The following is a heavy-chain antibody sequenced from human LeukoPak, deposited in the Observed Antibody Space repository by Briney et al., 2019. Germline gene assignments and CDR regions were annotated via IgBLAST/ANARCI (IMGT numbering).Heavy chain of an antibody. CDR2: ISGSSGST. D-gene: IGHD6-25*01. V-gene: IGHV3-23*01. J-gene: IGHJ4*02. CDR1: GFTFSSYA. Sequence: PGGSLRLSCAASGFTFSSYAMSWVRQAPGKGLEWVSAISGSSGSTYYADSVKGRFTISRDNSKNTLYLQMNSLRAEDTAVYYCAKKGYLQRYFDYWGQGTLVTVSS. CDR3: AKKGYLQRYFDY.